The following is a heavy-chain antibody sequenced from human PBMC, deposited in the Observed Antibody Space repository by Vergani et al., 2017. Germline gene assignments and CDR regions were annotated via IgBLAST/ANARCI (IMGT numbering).Heavy chain of an antibody. CDR3: ARGTGYQLLYGFDY. CDR1: GGSFSGYY. CDR2: INHSGST. D-gene: IGHD2-2*02. Sequence: QVQLQQWGAGLLKPSETLSLTCAVYGGSFSGYYWSWIRQPPGKGLEWIGEINHSGSTHYNPSLKSRVTISVDTSKNQFSLKLSSVTAADTAVYYCARGTGYQLLYGFDYWGQGTLVTVSS. V-gene: IGHV4-34*01. J-gene: IGHJ4*02.